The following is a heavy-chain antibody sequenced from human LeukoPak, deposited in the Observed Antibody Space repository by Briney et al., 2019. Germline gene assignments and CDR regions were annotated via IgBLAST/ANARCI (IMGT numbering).Heavy chain of an antibody. D-gene: IGHD3-10*01. Sequence: GGSLRLSCAASGFTFSSYAMSWVRQAPGKGLEWVSAIRGSGGSTYYADSVKGRFTISRDNSKNTLYLQMNSLRAEDTAVYYCAKDRGMVRGVILSHYYGMDVWGQGTTVTVSS. V-gene: IGHV3-23*01. CDR1: GFTFSSYA. J-gene: IGHJ6*02. CDR3: AKDRGMVRGVILSHYYGMDV. CDR2: IRGSGGST.